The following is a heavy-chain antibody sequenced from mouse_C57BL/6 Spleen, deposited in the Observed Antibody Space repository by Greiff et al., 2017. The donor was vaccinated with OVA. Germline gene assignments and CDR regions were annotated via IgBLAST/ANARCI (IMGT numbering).Heavy chain of an antibody. CDR1: GFTFSSYA. CDR2: ISDGGSYT. CDR3: ARWLLGFAY. J-gene: IGHJ3*01. Sequence: EVQGVESGGGLVKPGGSLKLSCAASGFTFSSYAMSWVRQTPEKRLEWVATISDGGSYTYYPDNVKGRFTISRDNAKNNLYLQMSHLKSEDTAMYYCARWLLGFAYWGQGTLVTVSA. V-gene: IGHV5-4*01. D-gene: IGHD2-3*01.